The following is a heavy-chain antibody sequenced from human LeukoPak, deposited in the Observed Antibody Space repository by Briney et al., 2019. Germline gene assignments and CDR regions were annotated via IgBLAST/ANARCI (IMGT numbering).Heavy chain of an antibody. Sequence: GGSLRLSCAAAGFTFSSYAMSWVRQAPGKGLEWVSAISGSGGSTYYADSVKGRFTISRDNSKNTLYLQMNSLRAEDTAVYYCAKDLASTIFGVVIYWGQGTLVTVSS. CDR1: GFTFSSYA. D-gene: IGHD3-3*01. CDR3: AKDLASTIFGVVIY. J-gene: IGHJ4*02. V-gene: IGHV3-23*01. CDR2: ISGSGGST.